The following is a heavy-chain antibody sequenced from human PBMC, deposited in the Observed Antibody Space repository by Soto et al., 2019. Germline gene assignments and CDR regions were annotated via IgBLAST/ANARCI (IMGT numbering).Heavy chain of an antibody. CDR1: GGSISSGDYY. D-gene: IGHD3-10*01. CDR2: IYHSGST. Sequence: SETLSLTCTVSGGSISSGDYYWSWIRQPPGKGLEWIGYIYHSGSTYYNPSLKSRVTISVDRSKNQFSLKLSSVTAADTAVYYCARLLWSRGDWFDPWGQGTLVTVSS. J-gene: IGHJ5*02. CDR3: ARLLWSRGDWFDP. V-gene: IGHV4-30-2*01.